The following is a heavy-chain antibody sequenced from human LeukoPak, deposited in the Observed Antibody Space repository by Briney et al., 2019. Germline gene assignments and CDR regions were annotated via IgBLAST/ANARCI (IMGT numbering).Heavy chain of an antibody. D-gene: IGHD4-11*01. CDR2: IYYSGST. Sequence: SESRSLTCTLAGASMSSYYWSWIRHPPGEGRGWIGYIYYSGSTNFNTSLKSRVPIPVDPPKNQFSLKLSSGTAANTPANTCARTGRMTTVNIGGDYWGQGTLVSVSS. V-gene: IGHV4-59*01. CDR3: ARTGRMTTVNIGGDY. CDR1: GASMSSYY. J-gene: IGHJ4*02.